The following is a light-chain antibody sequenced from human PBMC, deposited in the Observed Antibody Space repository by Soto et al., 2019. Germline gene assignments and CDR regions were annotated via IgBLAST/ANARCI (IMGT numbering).Light chain of an antibody. V-gene: IGLV2-11*01. CDR2: DVS. J-gene: IGLJ1*01. Sequence: QSALTQPRSVSGSPGQSVTVSCTGTSSDVGGYNYVSWYQQHPGQAPKLMIFDVSKRPSGVPDRISGSKSGNTASLTISGLQTEDEADYYCCSYAGSYTFVFGTGTKVTVL. CDR1: SSDVGGYNY. CDR3: CSYAGSYTFV.